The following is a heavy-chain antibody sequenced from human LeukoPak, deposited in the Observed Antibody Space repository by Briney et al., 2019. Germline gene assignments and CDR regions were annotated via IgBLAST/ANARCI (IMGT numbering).Heavy chain of an antibody. V-gene: IGHV1-69*04. J-gene: IGHJ5*02. D-gene: IGHD2-15*01. CDR1: GGSFNSFN. CDR3: AREAVVVVAASNWFDP. Sequence: SVKVSCKASGGSFNSFNINWVRQAPGQGLDWMGRVIPILGMANYAQKFQGRVKITADKSTTTAYMELSSLRSEDTAVYYCAREAVVVVAASNWFDPWGQGTLVTVSS. CDR2: VIPILGMA.